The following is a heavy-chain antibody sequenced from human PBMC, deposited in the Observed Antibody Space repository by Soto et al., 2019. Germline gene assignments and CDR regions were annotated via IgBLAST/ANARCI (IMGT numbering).Heavy chain of an antibody. Sequence: SETLSLTCTVSGGSISSSSYYWGWIRQPPGKGLEWIGSIYYSGSTYYNPSLKSRVTISVDTSKNQFSLKLSSVTAADTAVYYCARHGTSSGVVSLTLDPWGQGTLVTVSS. CDR3: ARHGTSSGVVSLTLDP. J-gene: IGHJ5*02. V-gene: IGHV4-39*01. CDR2: IYYSGST. D-gene: IGHD3-3*01. CDR1: GGSISSSSYY.